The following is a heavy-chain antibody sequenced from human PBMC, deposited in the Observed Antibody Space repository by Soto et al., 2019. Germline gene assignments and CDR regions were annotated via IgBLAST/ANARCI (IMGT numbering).Heavy chain of an antibody. CDR2: IYSGGST. CDR1: GFTVSSYY. J-gene: IGHJ4*02. V-gene: IGHV3-53*01. Sequence: GGSLRLSCAASGFTVSSYYMSWVRQAPGKGLEWVSVIYSGGSTSYADSVKGRFTISRDNSKNMLYLQMNSLRAEDTSVYYCAKYQGGWLQHSLDYWGQGSLVTVSS. CDR3: AKYQGGWLQHSLDY. D-gene: IGHD5-12*01.